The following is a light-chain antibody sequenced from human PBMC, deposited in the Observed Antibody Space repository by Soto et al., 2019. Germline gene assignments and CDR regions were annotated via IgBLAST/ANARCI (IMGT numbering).Light chain of an antibody. Sequence: EIVLTQSPATLSLSPGERATLSCRVSQSISSYLAWYQQKPGQAPRLLIYDGSNRATDIPARFSGSGYGTDFTLTISSLEPEDFAVYYCQQRTDWLWTFGQGTKVQMK. CDR3: QQRTDWLWT. J-gene: IGKJ1*01. CDR1: QSISSY. CDR2: DGS. V-gene: IGKV3-11*01.